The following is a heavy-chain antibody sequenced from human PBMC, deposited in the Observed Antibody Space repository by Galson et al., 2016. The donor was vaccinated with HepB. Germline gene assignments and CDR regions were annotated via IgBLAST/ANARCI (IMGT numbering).Heavy chain of an antibody. J-gene: IGHJ4*02. CDR2: INPNTGDT. D-gene: IGHD6-19*01. CDR3: AREIDASGWRPLDY. CDR1: GYTLRGNY. Sequence: SVKVSCKASGYTLRGNYIHWVRQAPGQGLEWMGRINPNTGDTNFAQNFQDRVTLTRDTAITTVYMEVSSLRSDDTAVYYCAREIDASGWRPLDYWGQGTLVTVSS. V-gene: IGHV1-2*06.